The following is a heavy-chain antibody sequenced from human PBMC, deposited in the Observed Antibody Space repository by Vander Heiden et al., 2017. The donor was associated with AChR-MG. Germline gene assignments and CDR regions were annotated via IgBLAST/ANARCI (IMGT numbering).Heavy chain of an antibody. D-gene: IGHD6-19*01. J-gene: IGHJ6*03. CDR1: GDSVPSNSAA. CDR2: TYYRSKWYN. CDR3: ARGVAVAGDYYYYYMDV. V-gene: IGHV6-1*01. Sequence: QVQLQQSGPGLVKPSQTLSLTCAISGDSVPSNSAAWNWIRQSPSRGLEWLGRTYYRSKWYNDYEVSVKRRITINPDTSKNQFSLQTNSVTPEDTAVDYCARGVAVAGDYYYYYMDVWGKGTTVTVSS.